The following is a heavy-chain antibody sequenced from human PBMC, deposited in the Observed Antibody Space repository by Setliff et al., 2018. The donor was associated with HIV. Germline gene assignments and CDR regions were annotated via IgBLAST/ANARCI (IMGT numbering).Heavy chain of an antibody. CDR1: GGSISSHY. CDR2: IHYSGAT. J-gene: IGHJ3*02. Sequence: SETLSLTCTVSGGSISSHYGIWIRQPPGKGLEWIGYIHYSGATNYNPSLKSRVTISLDTSRTQFSLRLSSVTAADTAVYYCARHSPNVGVRGDAFDIWGQGTVVTVS. V-gene: IGHV4-59*08. CDR3: ARHSPNVGVRGDAFDI. D-gene: IGHD2-8*01.